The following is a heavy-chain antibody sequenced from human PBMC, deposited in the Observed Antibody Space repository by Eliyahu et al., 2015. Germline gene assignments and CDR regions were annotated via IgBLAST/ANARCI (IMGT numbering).Heavy chain of an antibody. CDR3: ASFSHVVVVAATPEGMYNWFDP. D-gene: IGHD2-15*01. J-gene: IGHJ5*02. V-gene: IGHV3-48*02. Sequence: EVQLVESGGGLVQPGGSLRLSCAASXFPFSSYXMNWVRQAPGKGLEWVSYISSSSSTIYYADSVKGRFTISRDNAKNSLYLQMNSLRDEDTAVYYCASFSHVVVVAATPEGMYNWFDPWGQGTLVTVSS. CDR2: ISSSSSTI. CDR1: XFPFSSYX.